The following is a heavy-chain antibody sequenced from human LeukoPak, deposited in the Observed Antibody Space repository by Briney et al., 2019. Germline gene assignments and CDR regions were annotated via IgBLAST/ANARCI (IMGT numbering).Heavy chain of an antibody. CDR3: ARENSGSYYQFDC. CDR2: ISSSTSYI. Sequence: GGSLRLSCAASGFIFSTYSMIWVRQAPGKGLEWVSSISSSTSYIYYADSVKGRFTISRDNAKNSLYLQMNSLRPEDTAVYYCARENSGSYYQFDCWGQGTLVTVSS. CDR1: GFIFSTYS. J-gene: IGHJ4*02. D-gene: IGHD1-26*01. V-gene: IGHV3-21*01.